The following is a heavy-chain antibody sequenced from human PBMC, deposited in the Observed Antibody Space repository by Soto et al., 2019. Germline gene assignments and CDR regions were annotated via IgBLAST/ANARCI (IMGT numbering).Heavy chain of an antibody. J-gene: IGHJ4*02. CDR2: IYHSGGT. CDR1: AGSISSDGFY. CDR3: ARDRGGYGVFDY. V-gene: IGHV4-31*03. Sequence: TLSLTCSVSAGSISSDGFYWNWIRQPPGRGLEWIGYIYHSGGTYSSPSLRSRVTISVDTSKNQFTLKLSSVTAADTAVYFCARDRGGYGVFDYWGQGTLVTVSS. D-gene: IGHD5-12*01.